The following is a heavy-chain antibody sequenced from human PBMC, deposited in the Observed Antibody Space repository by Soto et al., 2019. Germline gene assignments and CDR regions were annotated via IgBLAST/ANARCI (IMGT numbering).Heavy chain of an antibody. CDR1: GYTFPTYP. D-gene: IGHD3-22*01. CDR3: ARSSASSCYYATDY. Sequence: QVQVVQSGDEVKKPGASVKVSCKASGYTFPTYPMHWVRQAPGQRPEWMGCINAGNGDTKYSPKFQGRVSITRDTSATTVYMDLRSLTSGDTAVYYCARSSASSCYYATDYWGQGPLVTVS. J-gene: IGHJ4*02. V-gene: IGHV1-3*01. CDR2: INAGNGDT.